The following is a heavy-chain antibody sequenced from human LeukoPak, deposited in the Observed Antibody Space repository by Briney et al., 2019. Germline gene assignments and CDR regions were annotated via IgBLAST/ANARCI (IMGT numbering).Heavy chain of an antibody. V-gene: IGHV3-21*01. CDR2: ISSSSSYI. J-gene: IGHJ4*02. CDR1: GFTFSSYS. CDR3: ARGATARIAARFDY. Sequence: GGSLRLSCAASGFTFSSYSMNWVRQAPRKGLEWVSSISSSSSYIYYADSVKGRFTISRDNAKNSLYLQMNSLRAEDTAVYYCARGATARIAARFDYWGQGTLVTVSS. D-gene: IGHD6-6*01.